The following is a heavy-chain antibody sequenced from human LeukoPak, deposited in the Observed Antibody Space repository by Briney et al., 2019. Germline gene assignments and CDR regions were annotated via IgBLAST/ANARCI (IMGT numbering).Heavy chain of an antibody. Sequence: SETLSLTCTVSGGSISSGGYYWSWIRQHPGKGLEWIGYIYYSGSTYYNPSLKSRVTISVDTSKNQFSLKLSSVTAADTPVYYCARATRPYGSGSYYIPNWFDPWGQGTLVTVSS. CDR3: ARATRPYGSGSYYIPNWFDP. V-gene: IGHV4-31*03. J-gene: IGHJ5*02. CDR1: GGSISSGGYY. D-gene: IGHD3-10*01. CDR2: IYYSGST.